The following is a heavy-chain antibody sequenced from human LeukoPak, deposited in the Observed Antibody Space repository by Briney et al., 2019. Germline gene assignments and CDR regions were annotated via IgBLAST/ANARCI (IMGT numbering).Heavy chain of an antibody. D-gene: IGHD2-8*01. CDR2: ISGSGGST. Sequence: GGSLRLSCAASGFTFSSHSMNWVRQAPGKGLEWVSAISGSGGSTYYADSVKGRFTISRDNSKNTLYLQMNSLRAEDTAVYYCAKDQIDRPMVVGYWGQGTLVTVSS. J-gene: IGHJ4*02. V-gene: IGHV3-23*01. CDR3: AKDQIDRPMVVGY. CDR1: GFTFSSHS.